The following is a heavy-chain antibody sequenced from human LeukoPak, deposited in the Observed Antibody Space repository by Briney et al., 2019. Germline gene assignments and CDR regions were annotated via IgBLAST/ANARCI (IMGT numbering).Heavy chain of an antibody. J-gene: IGHJ6*02. V-gene: IGHV3-7*01. CDR3: ARVGDILTGYYSSYYYYGMDV. D-gene: IGHD3-9*01. Sequence: QSGGSLRLSCAASGFTFSSYWMSWVRQAPGKGLEWVANIKQGGSEKYYVDSVKGRFTISRDNSKNSLYPQMNSLSAEDTAVYSCARVGDILTGYYSSYYYYGMDVWGQGTTVTVSS. CDR2: IKQGGSEK. CDR1: GFTFSSYW.